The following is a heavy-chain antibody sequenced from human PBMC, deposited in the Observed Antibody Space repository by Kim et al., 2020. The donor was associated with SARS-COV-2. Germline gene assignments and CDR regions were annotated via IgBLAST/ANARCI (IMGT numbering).Heavy chain of an antibody. D-gene: IGHD1-20*01. J-gene: IGHJ6*02. V-gene: IGHV3-30*04. CDR2: ISYDANDK. Sequence: GGSLRLSCTASGFTFSTYTMHWVRQAPGKGLEWVAVISYDANDKYYADSVKGRFTISRDNSKNTLYLQMNTLRPDDTAVYYCAGRSAVSPRTQYYYGVDVWGQGTTVTVSS. CDR3: AGRSAVSPRTQYYYGVDV. CDR1: GFTFSTYT.